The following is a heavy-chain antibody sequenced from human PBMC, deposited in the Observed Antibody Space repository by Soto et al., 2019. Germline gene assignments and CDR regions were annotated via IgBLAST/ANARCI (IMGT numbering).Heavy chain of an antibody. CDR2: ISYDGSNK. D-gene: IGHD2-2*03. CDR3: AKEVGPGYCSSTGSVCERSRYFDY. J-gene: IGHJ4*02. V-gene: IGHV3-30*18. CDR1: GFTFSSYG. Sequence: GGSLRLSCAASGFTFSSYGMHWVRQAPGKGLEWVAVISYDGSNKYYADSVKGRFTISRDNSKNTLYLQMNSLRAEDTAVYYCAKEVGPGYCSSTGSVCERSRYFDYWGQGTLVTVSS.